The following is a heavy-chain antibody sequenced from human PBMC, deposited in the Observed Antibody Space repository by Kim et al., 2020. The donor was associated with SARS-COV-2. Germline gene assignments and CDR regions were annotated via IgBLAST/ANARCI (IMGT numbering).Heavy chain of an antibody. J-gene: IGHJ6*02. Sequence: YIQKFQGRVTMTRDTSTSTVYMELSSLRSQDTAVFYCARAGNYYCYGMDVWGQGTTVTVSS. V-gene: IGHV1-46*01. CDR3: ARAGNYYCYGMDV.